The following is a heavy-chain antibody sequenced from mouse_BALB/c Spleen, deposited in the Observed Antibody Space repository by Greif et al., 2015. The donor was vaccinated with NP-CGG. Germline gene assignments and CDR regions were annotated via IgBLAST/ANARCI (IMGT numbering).Heavy chain of an antibody. CDR2: ISDGGSYT. CDR1: GFTFSDYY. V-gene: IGHV5-4*02. Sequence: VQLQQSGGGLVKPGGSLKLSCAASGFTFSDYYMYWVRQTPEKRLEWVATISDGGSYTYYPDSVKGRFTISRDNAKNNLYLQMSSLKSEDTAMYYCARSDYDAMDYWGQGTSVTVSS. CDR3: ARSDYDAMDY. J-gene: IGHJ4*01.